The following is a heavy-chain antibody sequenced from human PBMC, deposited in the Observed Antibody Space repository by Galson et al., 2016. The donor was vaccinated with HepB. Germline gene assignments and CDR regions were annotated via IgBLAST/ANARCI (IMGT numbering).Heavy chain of an antibody. V-gene: IGHV3-53*01. J-gene: IGHJ3*01. CDR3: EAYSDPFDV. CDR2: LFSSGAS. D-gene: IGHD3-16*01. CDR1: GFTVSGTY. Sequence: SLRLSCAASGFTVSGTYMSWARQAPGKGLQWVSSLFSSGASFYTESLRGRFTVSRDTSTNTLYIQMNRLRADDSAVYYCEAYSDPFDVWGQGTVVTV.